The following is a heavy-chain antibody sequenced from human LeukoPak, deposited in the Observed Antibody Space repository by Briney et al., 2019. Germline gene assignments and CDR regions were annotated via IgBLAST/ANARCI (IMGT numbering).Heavy chain of an antibody. CDR3: AKDRGNYGLGTPIDY. CDR2: ISGSGDTT. CDR1: GFTFSSYV. J-gene: IGHJ4*02. D-gene: IGHD3-10*01. V-gene: IGHV3-23*01. Sequence: GGSLRLSCAASGFTFSSYVMSWVRQAPGKGLEWVSVISGSGDTTYYADSVKGRFTISRDNSKNTLYLQMNSLRAEDTAVYYCAKDRGNYGLGTPIDYWGQGALVTVSS.